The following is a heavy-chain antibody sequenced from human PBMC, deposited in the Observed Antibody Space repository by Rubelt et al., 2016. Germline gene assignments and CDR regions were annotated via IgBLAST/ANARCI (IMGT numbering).Heavy chain of an antibody. Sequence: QVQLQESGPGLVKSSETLSLTCTVSGGSISTFSWSWIRQPPGKGLEWIGYIYYSGSTNPNPSLKSRVPMSVDTSKTQFSLKLSSVTAADTAVYYCARDTGHSTRYYYAMDVWGQGTTVTVSS. J-gene: IGHJ6*02. D-gene: IGHD4-17*01. CDR1: GGSISTFS. CDR3: ARDTGHSTRYYYAMDV. CDR2: IYYSGST. V-gene: IGHV4-59*01.